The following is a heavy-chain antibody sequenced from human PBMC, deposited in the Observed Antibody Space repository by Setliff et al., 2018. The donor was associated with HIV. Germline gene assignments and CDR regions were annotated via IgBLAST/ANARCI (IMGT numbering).Heavy chain of an antibody. CDR2: IYPGDSHT. Sequence: PGESLKISCKGSGYSFTSYWIAWVRQMPGKGLEWMGIIYPGDSHTRYSPSFQGQVTISADKSISTAYLQWSTLKASDTAIYYCARRASKASLDYWGQGTLVTVSS. V-gene: IGHV5-51*01. CDR1: GYSFTSYW. J-gene: IGHJ4*02. CDR3: ARRASKASLDY.